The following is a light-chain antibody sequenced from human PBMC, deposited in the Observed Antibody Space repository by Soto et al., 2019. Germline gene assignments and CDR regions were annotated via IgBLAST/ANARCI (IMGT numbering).Light chain of an antibody. J-gene: IGLJ2*01. V-gene: IGLV2-11*01. CDR1: SSDVGGYNY. CDR3: SSYAGCHTPI. Sequence: QSALTQPRSVSGSPGQSVTISCTGTSSDVGGYNYVSWYQQHPGKAPKLMIYDVSKRPSGVPDRFSGSKSGNTASLTISGLQAEDEADYYCSSYAGCHTPIFGGGTQPTVL. CDR2: DVS.